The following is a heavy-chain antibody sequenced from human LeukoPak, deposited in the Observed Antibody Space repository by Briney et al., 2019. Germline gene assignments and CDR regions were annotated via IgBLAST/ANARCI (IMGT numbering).Heavy chain of an antibody. CDR3: APHDGAYNPDDY. J-gene: IGHJ4*02. V-gene: IGHV4-59*08. D-gene: IGHD4/OR15-4a*01. Sequence: SETLSLTCTVSGGSISSDYWSWIRQPPGKGLEWIGYIYYSGSTKYNPSLRSRLTISVDASKTPFSLKLSSVTAADTAVYYCAPHDGAYNPDDYWGQGTLVTVSS. CDR2: IYYSGST. CDR1: GGSISSDY.